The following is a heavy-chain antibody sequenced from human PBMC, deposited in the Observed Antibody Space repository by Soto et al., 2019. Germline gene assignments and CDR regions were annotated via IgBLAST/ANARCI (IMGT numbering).Heavy chain of an antibody. CDR2: IIPIFGTA. CDR1: GGTFSSYA. J-gene: IGHJ6*02. V-gene: IGHV1-69*13. CDR3: ARDSDYYYGMDV. D-gene: IGHD3-10*01. Sequence: SVKVSCKASGGTFSSYAISWVRQAPGQGLEWMGGIIPIFGTANYAQKFQGRVTITADESTSTAYMELSSLRSEDMAVYYCARDSDYYYGMDVWGQGTTLTVSS.